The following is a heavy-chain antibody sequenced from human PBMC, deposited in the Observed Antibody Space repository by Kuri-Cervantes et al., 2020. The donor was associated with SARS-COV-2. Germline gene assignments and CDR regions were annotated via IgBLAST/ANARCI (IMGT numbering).Heavy chain of an antibody. CDR3: ARDPSSSGFFDY. CDR2: ISSSSSYI. J-gene: IGHJ4*02. V-gene: IGHV3-21*01. Sequence: GEFLKTSCAASGFTFSSYSMDWVRQAPGKGLEWVSSISSSSSYIYYADSVKGRFTISRDNAKKSLYLQMNSLRAEDTAVYYCARDPSSSGFFDYWGQGTLVTVSS. D-gene: IGHD6-6*01. CDR1: GFTFSSYS.